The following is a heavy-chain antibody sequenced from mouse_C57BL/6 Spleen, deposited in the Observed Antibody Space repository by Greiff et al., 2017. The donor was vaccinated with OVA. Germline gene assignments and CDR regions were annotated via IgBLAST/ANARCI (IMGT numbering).Heavy chain of an antibody. V-gene: IGHV1-55*01. CDR1: GYTFTSYW. J-gene: IGHJ2*01. Sequence: VQLQQPGAELVKPGASVKMSFKASGYTFTSYWITWVKQRPGQGLEWIGDIYPGSGSTNYNEKFKSKATLTVDTSSSTAYMQLSSLTSEDSAVYYCARRHYDYDGLYFDYWGQGTTLTVSS. D-gene: IGHD2-4*01. CDR3: ARRHYDYDGLYFDY. CDR2: IYPGSGST.